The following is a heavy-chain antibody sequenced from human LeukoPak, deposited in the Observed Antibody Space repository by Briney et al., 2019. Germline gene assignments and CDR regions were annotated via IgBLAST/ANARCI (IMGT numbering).Heavy chain of an antibody. J-gene: IGHJ5*02. CDR1: GYTFTSYY. CDR3: ARDGRVAGTGENWFDP. Sequence: ASVKVSCKASGYTFTSYYMHWVRQAPGQWLEWMGIINPSGGSTSYAQKFQGRVTMTRDTSTSTVYMELSSLRSEDTAVYYCARDGRVAGTGENWFDPWGQGTLVTVSS. CDR2: INPSGGST. V-gene: IGHV1-46*01. D-gene: IGHD6-19*01.